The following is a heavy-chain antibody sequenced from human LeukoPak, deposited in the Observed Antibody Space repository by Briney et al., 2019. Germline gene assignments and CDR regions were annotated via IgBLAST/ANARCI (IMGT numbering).Heavy chain of an antibody. J-gene: IGHJ4*02. CDR2: IYSGGST. CDR1: GFTVSSNY. CDR3: ARSPEYDSSGYYTGGVFDY. V-gene: IGHV3-53*01. Sequence: GGSLRLSCAASGFTVSSNYMSWVRQAPGKGLEWVSVIYSGGSTYYADSVKGRFTISSDNSKNTLYLQVNSLRAEDTAVYYCARSPEYDSSGYYTGGVFDYWGQGTLVTVSS. D-gene: IGHD3-22*01.